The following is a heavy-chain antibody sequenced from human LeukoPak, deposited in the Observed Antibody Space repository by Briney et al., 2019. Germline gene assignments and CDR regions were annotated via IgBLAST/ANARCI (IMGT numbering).Heavy chain of an antibody. CDR3: AREETGIAAAGRDAFDI. CDR1: GFTFSSYS. CDR2: ISSSSSTI. J-gene: IGHJ3*02. Sequence: GGSLRLSCAASGFTFSSYSMSWVRQAPGKGLEWVSYISSSSSTIYYADSVKGRFTISRDNAKNSLYLQMNSLRAEDTAVYYCAREETGIAAAGRDAFDIWGQGTMVTVSS. D-gene: IGHD6-13*01. V-gene: IGHV3-48*01.